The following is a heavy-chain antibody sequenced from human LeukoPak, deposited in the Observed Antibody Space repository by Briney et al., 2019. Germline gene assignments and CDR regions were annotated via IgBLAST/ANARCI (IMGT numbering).Heavy chain of an antibody. CDR2: IYSSGST. J-gene: IGHJ3*02. D-gene: IGHD3-22*01. V-gene: IGHV4-4*07. CDR1: GGSISSYY. CDR3: ARESYYDSSGYSHDAFDI. Sequence: SETLSLTCTVSGGSISSYYWSWIRQPAGKGLEWIGRIYSSGSTNYNPSLKSRVTMSVDTSKNQFSLKLSSVTAADTAVYYCARESYYDSSGYSHDAFDIWGQGTMVTVSS.